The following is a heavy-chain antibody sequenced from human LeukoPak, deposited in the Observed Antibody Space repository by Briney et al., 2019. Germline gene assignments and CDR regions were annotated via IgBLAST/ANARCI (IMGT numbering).Heavy chain of an antibody. V-gene: IGHV4-4*02. Sequence: PSQTLSLTCAVSGGSIITSNWWSWVRQPPGKGLEWIGEIYHSGSTNYSPSLKSRVTISIDKSKNQFSLKLTTVTAADTAVYYCARGREVTRDFDYWGQRTLVSVSS. J-gene: IGHJ4*02. CDR2: IYHSGST. CDR3: ARGREVTRDFDY. D-gene: IGHD4-23*01. CDR1: GGSIITSNW.